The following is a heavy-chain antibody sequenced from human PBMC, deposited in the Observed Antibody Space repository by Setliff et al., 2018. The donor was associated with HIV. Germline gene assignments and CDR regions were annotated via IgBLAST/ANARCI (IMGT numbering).Heavy chain of an antibody. J-gene: IGHJ3*02. CDR3: ASAGASQRNALDI. CDR1: GYSFTSHY. V-gene: IGHV1-46*01. Sequence: ASVKVSCKPSGYSFTSHYMHWVRQAPGQGLEWMGVINPTGGSTRSTQKFQGRVAMTRDTSTSTVYMELSSLRSEDTAVYYCASAGASQRNALDIWGQGTMVTVSS. CDR2: INPTGGST.